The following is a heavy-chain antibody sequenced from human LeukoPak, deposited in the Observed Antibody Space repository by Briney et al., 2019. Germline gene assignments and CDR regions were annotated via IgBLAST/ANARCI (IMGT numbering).Heavy chain of an antibody. Sequence: PSETLSLTCTVSGGSISSYYWSWIRQPPGKGLEWIGYIYYSGSTNYNPSLKSRVTISVDTSKNQFSLKLSSVTAADTAVYYCARGQGVGYFDLWGRGTLVTVSS. V-gene: IGHV4-59*08. D-gene: IGHD2-15*01. CDR2: IYYSGST. J-gene: IGHJ2*01. CDR3: ARGQGVGYFDL. CDR1: GGSISSYY.